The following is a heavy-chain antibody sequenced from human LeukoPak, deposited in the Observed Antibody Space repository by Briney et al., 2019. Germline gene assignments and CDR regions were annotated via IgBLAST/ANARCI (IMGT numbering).Heavy chain of an antibody. CDR2: IYYDGST. Sequence: SETLSLTCTVSGASLARDMYHWGWVRQSPGKGLEWLGTIYYDGSTFYSPSFKSRVTISINASKKQLSLNLASVTAADTAVYHCARRGDAWQILYSFDVWGQGTAVIVS. V-gene: IGHV4-39*01. D-gene: IGHD2-15*01. J-gene: IGHJ3*01. CDR1: GASLARDMYH. CDR3: ARRGDAWQILYSFDV.